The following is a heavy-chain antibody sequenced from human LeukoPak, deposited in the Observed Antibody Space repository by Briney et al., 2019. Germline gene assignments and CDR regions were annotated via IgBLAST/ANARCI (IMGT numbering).Heavy chain of an antibody. J-gene: IGHJ4*02. D-gene: IGHD3-16*02. CDR1: GFTFSSYA. CDR3: ASLTYYDYVWGSYRLNSFDY. CDR2: ISGSGGST. V-gene: IGHV3-23*01. Sequence: GGSLRLSCAASGFTFSSYAMSWVRQAPGKGLEWVSAISGSGGSTYYADSVKGRFTISRDNSKNTLYLQMNSLRAEDTAVYYCASLTYYDYVWGSYRLNSFDYWGQGTLVTVSS.